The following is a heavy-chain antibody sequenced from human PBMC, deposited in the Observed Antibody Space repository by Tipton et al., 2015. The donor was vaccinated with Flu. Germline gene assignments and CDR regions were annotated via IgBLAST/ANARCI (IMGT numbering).Heavy chain of an antibody. D-gene: IGHD4/OR15-4a*01. CDR3: ARDRGYGASEGAFDI. CDR1: GFTFSSYN. Sequence: SLRLSCAASGFTFSSYNMNWVRQAPGKGLEWVSYISSSSSTIYYADSVKGRFTISRDNAKNSLYLQMNSLRVEDTAVYYCARDRGYGASEGAFDIWGQGTMVTVSS. V-gene: IGHV3-48*04. J-gene: IGHJ3*02. CDR2: ISSSSSTI.